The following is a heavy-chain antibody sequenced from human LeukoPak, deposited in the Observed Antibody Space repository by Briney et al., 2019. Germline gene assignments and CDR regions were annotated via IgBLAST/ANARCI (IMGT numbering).Heavy chain of an antibody. D-gene: IGHD3-10*01. CDR3: ARVWSYYGSGRPVDY. V-gene: IGHV3-53*01. CDR2: IYSGGST. CDR1: GFTFSSYS. Sequence: GGSLRLSCATSGFTFSSYSMTWVRQAPGKGLEWVSVIYSGGSTYYADSVKGRFTISRDNSKNTLYLQMNSLRAEDTAVYYCARVWSYYGSGRPVDYWGQGTLVTVSS. J-gene: IGHJ4*02.